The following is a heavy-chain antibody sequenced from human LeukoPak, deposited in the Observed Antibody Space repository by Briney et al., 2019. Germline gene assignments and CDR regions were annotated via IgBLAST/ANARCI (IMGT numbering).Heavy chain of an antibody. D-gene: IGHD1-14*01. CDR3: ATTTPRALFDY. Sequence: SETLSLTCAVSGGSISSSNWWSWVRQPPGKGLEWIGEIYHSGSTNYNPSLKSRVTISVDRSENQFSLKLSSVTAADAAVYYCATTTPRALFDYWGQGTLVTVSS. V-gene: IGHV4-4*02. J-gene: IGHJ4*02. CDR2: IYHSGST. CDR1: GGSISSSNW.